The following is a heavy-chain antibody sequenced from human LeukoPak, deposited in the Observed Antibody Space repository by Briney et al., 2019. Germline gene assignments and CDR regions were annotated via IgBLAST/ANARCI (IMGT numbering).Heavy chain of an antibody. CDR2: INSDGSST. CDR3: AGGQYSSSPFAY. Sequence: GGSLRLSCAASGFTFSSYSMNWVRQARGKGLVWFSRINSDGSSTSYADSMKGRFTISRDNAKNTLYLQMNSLRAEDTAVYYCAGGQYSSSPFAYWGQGTLVTVSS. V-gene: IGHV3-74*01. CDR1: GFTFSSYS. J-gene: IGHJ4*02. D-gene: IGHD6-6*01.